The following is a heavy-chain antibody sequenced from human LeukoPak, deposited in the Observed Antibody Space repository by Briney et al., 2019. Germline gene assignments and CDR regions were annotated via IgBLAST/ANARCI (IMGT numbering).Heavy chain of an antibody. D-gene: IGHD4-17*01. Sequence: SVTLSLTCTVSGGSISSSSYYWGWIRQPPGKGLEWIGSIYYSGSTYYNPSLKSRVTISVDTSKNQFSLKLSSVTAADTAVYYCARDRYGDFLTPSYYYYYYMDVWGKGTTVTISS. CDR1: GGSISSSSYY. CDR2: IYYSGST. J-gene: IGHJ6*03. V-gene: IGHV4-39*07. CDR3: ARDRYGDFLTPSYYYYYYMDV.